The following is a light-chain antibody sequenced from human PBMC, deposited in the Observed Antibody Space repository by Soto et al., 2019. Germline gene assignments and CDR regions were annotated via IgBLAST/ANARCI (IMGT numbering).Light chain of an antibody. V-gene: IGKV1-33*01. Sequence: DIQMTQSPSSLSASVGDRVNITCQASQDINNFLHWYEQRPGKAPKLLIYDAIKLDTGVPSRFSGSGSGTHFTFTISSLQPEDIATYFCQQSDSLPPTFGGGTKVEI. CDR1: QDINNF. CDR2: DAI. J-gene: IGKJ4*01. CDR3: QQSDSLPPT.